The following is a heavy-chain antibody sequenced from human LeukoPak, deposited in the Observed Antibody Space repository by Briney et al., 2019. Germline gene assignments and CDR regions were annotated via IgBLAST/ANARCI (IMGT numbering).Heavy chain of an antibody. CDR3: ARHEPYCSSTSCFKPPYNWFDP. CDR1: GGSISSSSYY. CDR2: IYYSGST. J-gene: IGHJ5*02. Sequence: NTSETLSLTCTVSGGSISSSSYYWGWIRQPPGKGLEWIGSIYYSGSTYYNPSLKSRVTISVDTSKNQFSLKLSSVTAADTAVYYCARHEPYCSSTSCFKPPYNWFDPWGQGTLVTVSS. D-gene: IGHD2-2*01. V-gene: IGHV4-39*01.